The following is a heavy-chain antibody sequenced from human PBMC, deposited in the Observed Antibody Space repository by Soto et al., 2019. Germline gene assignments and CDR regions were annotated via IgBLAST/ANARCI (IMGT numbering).Heavy chain of an antibody. Sequence: GGSLRLSCAASGFTFSSYAMSWVRQAPGKGLEWVSSISGSGSSTYYADSVTGRFTISRDNSKNTLYLQMNSLRAEDTAVNYCAKEKGIAADGDCCYYAMDVWGQGTMVTVSS. J-gene: IGHJ6*02. CDR2: ISGSGSST. CDR3: AKEKGIAADGDCCYYAMDV. CDR1: GFTFSSYA. D-gene: IGHD6-13*01. V-gene: IGHV3-23*01.